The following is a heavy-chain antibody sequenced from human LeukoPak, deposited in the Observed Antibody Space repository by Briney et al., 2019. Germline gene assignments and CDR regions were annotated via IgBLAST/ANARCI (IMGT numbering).Heavy chain of an antibody. CDR2: TYYRSKWYN. V-gene: IGHV6-1*01. Sequence: SQTLSLTCAISGDSVSSNSAAWNWIRQSPSRGLEWLGRTYYRSKWYNDYAVSVKSRITINPDTSKNQFSLQLNSVTPEDTAVYYCARDLSARQQLSDNWFDPWGQGTLVTVSS. D-gene: IGHD6-13*01. CDR3: ARDLSARQQLSDNWFDP. J-gene: IGHJ5*02. CDR1: GDSVSSNSAA.